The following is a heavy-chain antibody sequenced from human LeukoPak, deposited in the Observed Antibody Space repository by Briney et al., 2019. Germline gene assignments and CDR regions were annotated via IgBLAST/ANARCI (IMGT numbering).Heavy chain of an antibody. CDR1: GYSFTSYW. Sequence: GESLKISCKGSGYSFTSYWIGWGRQMPGKGLEWMGIIYPGDSDPKYSPSFQGQVTISADKSIGTAYLHWSSLKASDTAMYFCARHYDSWGCYPDKWGQGTLVTVSS. V-gene: IGHV5-51*01. D-gene: IGHD3-22*01. J-gene: IGHJ4*02. CDR2: IYPGDSDP. CDR3: ARHYDSWGCYPDK.